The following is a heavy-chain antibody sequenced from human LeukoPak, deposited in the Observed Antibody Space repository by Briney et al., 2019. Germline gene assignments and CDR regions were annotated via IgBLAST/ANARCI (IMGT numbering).Heavy chain of an antibody. V-gene: IGHV4-34*01. CDR3: ARGRSYSNYRIGGFDP. J-gene: IGHJ5*02. CDR1: GGSFSGYY. CDR2: INHSGST. D-gene: IGHD4-11*01. Sequence: PSETLSLTCAVYGGSFSGYYWSWIRQPPGKGLEWIGEINHSGSTNYNLSLKSRVTISVDTSKNQFSLKLSSVTAADTAVYYCARGRSYSNYRIGGFDPWGQGTLVTVSS.